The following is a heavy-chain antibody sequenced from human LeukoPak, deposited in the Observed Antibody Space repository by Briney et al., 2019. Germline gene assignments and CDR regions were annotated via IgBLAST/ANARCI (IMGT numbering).Heavy chain of an antibody. V-gene: IGHV1-3*01. Sequence: ASVKVSCKASGYTFTSYAMHWVRQAPGQRLEWMGWINAGNGNTKYSQKFQGRVTITRDTSASTAYMELSSLRSEDTAVYYCARSMVRGAPHDYWGQGTLVTVSS. CDR1: GYTFTSYA. CDR2: INAGNGNT. J-gene: IGHJ4*02. D-gene: IGHD3-10*01. CDR3: ARSMVRGAPHDY.